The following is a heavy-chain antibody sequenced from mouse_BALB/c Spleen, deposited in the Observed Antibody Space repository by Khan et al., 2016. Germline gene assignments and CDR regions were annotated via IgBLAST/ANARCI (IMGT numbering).Heavy chain of an antibody. CDR1: GYSFTSYY. CDR3: ASSTQSFYAMNY. Sequence: EVQLQESGPELMKPGASVKISCKASGYSFTSYYMHWVKQSHGKSLEWIGYIDPFNGGTSYNQKFKGKATLTVDKSSSTAYMHLSSLTSEDSAVXYSASSTQSFYAMNYSSQGTSVPVTS. CDR2: IDPFNGGT. J-gene: IGHJ4*01. D-gene: IGHD1-1*01. V-gene: IGHV1S135*01.